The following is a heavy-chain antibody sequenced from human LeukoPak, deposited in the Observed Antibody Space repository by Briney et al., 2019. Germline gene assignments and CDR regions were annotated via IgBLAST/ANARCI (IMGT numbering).Heavy chain of an antibody. CDR1: GFTFSAFG. J-gene: IGHJ3*02. CDR2: IPYDGSDK. D-gene: IGHD7-27*01. V-gene: IGHV3-30*12. CDR3: VRVGTSFDI. Sequence: GGSLRLSCAASGFTFSAFGMHWVRQAPGKGLEWVTFIPYDGSDKYYADSVKGRFTISRDNAKNSLYLQMNSLRVEDTAVYYCVRVGTSFDIWGQGTMVTVSS.